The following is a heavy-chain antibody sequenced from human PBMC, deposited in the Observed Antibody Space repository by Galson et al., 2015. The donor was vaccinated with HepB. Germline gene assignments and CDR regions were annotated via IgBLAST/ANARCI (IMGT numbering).Heavy chain of an antibody. J-gene: IGHJ4*02. Sequence: SLRLSCAASGFTFSNAWMSWVRQAPGKGLERVGHIKSKTDGGTTDYAAPVKGRFTITRDDSKNTLYLQMNSLKSEDTAVYYCTTEDRGFYGDQRRFDYWGQGTLVTVSS. CDR2: IKSKTDGGTT. CDR3: TTEDRGFYGDQRRFDY. D-gene: IGHD4-17*01. V-gene: IGHV3-15*01. CDR1: GFTFSNAW.